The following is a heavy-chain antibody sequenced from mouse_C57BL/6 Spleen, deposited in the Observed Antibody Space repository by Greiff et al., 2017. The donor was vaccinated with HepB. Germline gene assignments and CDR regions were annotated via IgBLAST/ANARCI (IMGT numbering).Heavy chain of an antibody. J-gene: IGHJ2*01. V-gene: IGHV1-9*01. CDR3: ASKGLYYYGSSYDFDY. Sequence: VQLQQSGAELMKPGASVKLSCKATGYTFTGYWLEWVKQRPGHGLEWIGEILPGSGSTNYNEKFKGKATFTADTSSNTAYMQLSSLTTEDSAIYYCASKGLYYYGSSYDFDYWGQGTTLTVSS. CDR2: ILPGSGST. D-gene: IGHD1-1*01. CDR1: GYTFTGYW.